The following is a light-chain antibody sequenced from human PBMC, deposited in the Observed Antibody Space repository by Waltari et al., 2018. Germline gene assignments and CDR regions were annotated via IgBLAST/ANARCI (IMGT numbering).Light chain of an antibody. V-gene: IGLV2-11*01. J-gene: IGLJ2*01. CDR3: SSYAGSNTYVL. Sequence: QAALTQPPSVSGSPGQSVTISCTGTSSDLRGYNYVSWYQQHPGKAPKLMIYDVSKRPSGVSDRFSGSKSGNTASLTISGLQAEDEADYYCSSYAGSNTYVLFGGGTRLTVL. CDR2: DVS. CDR1: SSDLRGYNY.